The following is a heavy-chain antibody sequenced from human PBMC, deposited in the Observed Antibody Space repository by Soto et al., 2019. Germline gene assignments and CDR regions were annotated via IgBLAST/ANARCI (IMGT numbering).Heavy chain of an antibody. Sequence: ASVKVSCKASGYTFTSYGISWVRQAPGQGLEWMGWISAYNGNTNYAQKLQGRVTMTTDTSTSTAYMKLRSLRSDDTAVYYCARARGDYSSPYYYYYYGMDVWGQGTTVTVSS. J-gene: IGHJ6*02. CDR1: GYTFTSYG. V-gene: IGHV1-18*01. CDR2: ISAYNGNT. D-gene: IGHD4-17*01. CDR3: ARARGDYSSPYYYYYYGMDV.